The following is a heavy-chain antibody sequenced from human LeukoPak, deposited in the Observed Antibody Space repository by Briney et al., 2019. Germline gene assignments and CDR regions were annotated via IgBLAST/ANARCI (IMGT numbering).Heavy chain of an antibody. CDR2: INPNSGGT. V-gene: IGHV1-2*02. CDR3: AKQHEAWFDP. Sequence: ASVKVSCKASGYTFTGYYMHWVRQAPGQGLEWMGWINPNSGGTNYAQKFQGRVTMTRDTSISTAYMDLRWLTSDDTATYYCAKQHEAWFDPWGQGTLVTVSS. J-gene: IGHJ5*02. CDR1: GYTFTGYY. D-gene: IGHD1/OR15-1a*01.